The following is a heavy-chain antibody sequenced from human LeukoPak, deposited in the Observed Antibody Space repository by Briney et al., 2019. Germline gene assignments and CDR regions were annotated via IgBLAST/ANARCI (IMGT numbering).Heavy chain of an antibody. V-gene: IGHV3-30*18. D-gene: IGHD3-16*01. CDR2: ISYDGGDK. J-gene: IGHJ4*02. Sequence: GGSLRLSCAASGFSFNNYAMYWVRQAPGKGLEWVALISYDGGDKYYAESMKGRITISRDNAENTLYPQMNNLRPDDTAFYFCVKEGVEYSYSYGDYWGQGTLVTVSS. CDR3: VKEGVEYSYSYGDY. CDR1: GFSFNNYA.